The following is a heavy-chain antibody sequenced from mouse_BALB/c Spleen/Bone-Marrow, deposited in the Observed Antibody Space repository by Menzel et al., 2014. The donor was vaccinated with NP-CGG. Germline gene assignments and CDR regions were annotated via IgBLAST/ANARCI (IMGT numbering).Heavy chain of an antibody. V-gene: IGHV2-6-7*01. CDR3: ARFYYFLDY. D-gene: IGHD1-1*01. J-gene: IGHJ2*01. CDR2: IWGDGST. Sequence: VQLVESGPGLVAPSQSLSITCTVSGFSLTGYGVSWVRQPPGKGLEWLGMIWGDGSTDYNSALKSRLNISKDNSKSQVFLKMSSLQTDDTARYYCARFYYFLDYWGQGTTLTVSS. CDR1: GFSLTGYG.